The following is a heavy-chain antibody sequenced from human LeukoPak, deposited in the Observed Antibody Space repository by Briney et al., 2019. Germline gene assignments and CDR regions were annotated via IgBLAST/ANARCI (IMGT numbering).Heavy chain of an antibody. J-gene: IGHJ4*02. D-gene: IGHD6-13*01. V-gene: IGHV3-15*01. CDR1: GFIFSNAW. CDR3: TPSRRYEY. CDR2: IKSKTDGGTT. Sequence: GGSLRLSCAASGFIFSNAWMTWVRQAPGKGLEWVGRIKSKTDGGTTDYAALVKGRFTISRDDSKNTLYSQMNSLKIEDTAVYYCTPSRRYEYWGQGTLVTVSS.